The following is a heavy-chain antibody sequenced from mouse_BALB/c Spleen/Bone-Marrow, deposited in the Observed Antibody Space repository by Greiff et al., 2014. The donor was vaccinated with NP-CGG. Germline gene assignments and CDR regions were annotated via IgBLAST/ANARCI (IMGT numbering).Heavy chain of an antibody. J-gene: IGHJ3*01. D-gene: IGHD1-1*01. CDR2: ISSGDGYT. CDR1: GFTFGSYG. V-gene: IGHV5-6*02. CDR3: ARQRGGGYYGFFAY. Sequence: DVMLVESGGALVKPGGSLKFSCAASGFTFGSYGMSWVRQTPDKRLEWVATISSGDGYTYYPDSVKGRFTISRDNAKNTLYLQMSSLTSEDSAMYYCARQRGGGYYGFFAYWGQGTLVTVSA.